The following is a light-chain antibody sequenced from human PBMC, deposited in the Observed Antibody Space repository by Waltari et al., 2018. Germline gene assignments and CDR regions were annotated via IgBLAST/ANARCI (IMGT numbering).Light chain of an antibody. Sequence: DIQMTQSPSSVSASVGDRVTITCRASQGISSHLAWFQEKPGEAPKSLIYAASSLQMGVLSKFRGSGSGTESNLTINSLQPGDLATYYGQQYSGYPRTFGQGTRVEI. CDR3: QQYSGYPRT. J-gene: IGKJ1*01. V-gene: IGKV1-16*02. CDR2: AAS. CDR1: QGISSH.